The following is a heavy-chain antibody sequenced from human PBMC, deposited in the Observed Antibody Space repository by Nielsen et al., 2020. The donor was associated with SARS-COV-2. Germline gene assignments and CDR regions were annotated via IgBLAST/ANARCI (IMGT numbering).Heavy chain of an antibody. J-gene: IGHJ5*02. CDR2: IIPIFGTA. Sequence: SVKVSCKASGGTFSSYTISWVRQAPGQGLEWMGGIIPIFGTANYAQKFQGRVTITADKSTSTAYMELSSLRSEDTAVYYCARDERDDFWSGYPNWFDPWGQGTLVTVSS. D-gene: IGHD3-3*01. V-gene: IGHV1-69*06. CDR1: GGTFSSYT. CDR3: ARDERDDFWSGYPNWFDP.